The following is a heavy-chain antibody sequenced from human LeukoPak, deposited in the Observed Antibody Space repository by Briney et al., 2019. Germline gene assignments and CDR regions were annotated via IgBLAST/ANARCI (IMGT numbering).Heavy chain of an antibody. V-gene: IGHV4-61*08. CDR2: IYYSGST. D-gene: IGHD5-18*01. Sequence: SETLSLTCTVSGGSISSGGYYWSWIRQHPGKGLEWIGYIYYSGSTNYNPSLKSRVTISVDTSKNQFSLKLSSVTAADTAVYYCATNRYGAFDYWGQGTLVTVSS. CDR1: GGSISSGGYY. CDR3: ATNRYGAFDY. J-gene: IGHJ4*02.